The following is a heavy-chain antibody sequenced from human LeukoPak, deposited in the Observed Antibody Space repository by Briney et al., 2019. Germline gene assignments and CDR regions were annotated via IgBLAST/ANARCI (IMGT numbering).Heavy chain of an antibody. D-gene: IGHD5-18*01. Sequence: TLSLTCTVSGGSISSGSYYWSWIRQPAGKGLEWIGRIYTSGSTNYNPSLKSRVTISVDTSKNQFSLKLSSVTAADTAVYYCARDEYSYGSRTHPYFFDYWGQGTLVTVSS. V-gene: IGHV4-61*02. CDR2: IYTSGST. CDR1: GGSISSGSYY. CDR3: ARDEYSYGSRTHPYFFDY. J-gene: IGHJ4*02.